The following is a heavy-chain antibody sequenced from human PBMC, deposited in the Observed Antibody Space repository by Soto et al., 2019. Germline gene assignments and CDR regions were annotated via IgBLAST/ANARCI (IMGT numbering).Heavy chain of an antibody. J-gene: IGHJ4*02. CDR2: IYHSGST. Sequence: QLQLQESGSGLVKPSQTLSLTCAVSGGSISSGGYSWSWIRQPPGKGLEWIGYIYHSGSTHYNPSLKSRVTISVDRSKNQFSLKLSSVTAADTAVYYCAATTPYTLFFDYWGQGTLVTVSS. CDR1: GGSISSGGYS. V-gene: IGHV4-30-2*01. CDR3: AATTPYTLFFDY. D-gene: IGHD2-2*02.